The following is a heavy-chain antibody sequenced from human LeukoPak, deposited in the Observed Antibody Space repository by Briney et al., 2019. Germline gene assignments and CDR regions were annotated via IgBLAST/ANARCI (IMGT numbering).Heavy chain of an antibody. V-gene: IGHV4-34*01. CDR3: ARVSGLNNFDS. D-gene: IGHD1/OR15-1a*01. Sequence: SETLSLTCTVSGGSISSYYWSWIRQPPGKGLEWIGEVNHGGSSNYNPSLKNRVTISTDMSKNQFSLRLSSVSAADTAVYYCARVSGLNNFDSWGQGTLVTVSS. J-gene: IGHJ4*02. CDR1: GGSISSYY. CDR2: VNHGGSS.